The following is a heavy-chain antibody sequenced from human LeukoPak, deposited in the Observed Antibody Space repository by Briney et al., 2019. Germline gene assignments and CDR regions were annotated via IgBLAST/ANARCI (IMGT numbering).Heavy chain of an antibody. V-gene: IGHV3-9*01. CDR1: GFTFDDYA. Sequence: GGSLRLSCAASGFTFDDYAMFWVRQAPGKGLEWVSGISWNSKNIGYAASVKGRFTISRDNARNSLYLQMNSLRAEDTAFYYCAKGNRDSSGFYYYYGMDVWGQGTTVTVSS. CDR3: AKGNRDSSGFYYYYGMDV. D-gene: IGHD3-22*01. CDR2: ISWNSKNI. J-gene: IGHJ6*02.